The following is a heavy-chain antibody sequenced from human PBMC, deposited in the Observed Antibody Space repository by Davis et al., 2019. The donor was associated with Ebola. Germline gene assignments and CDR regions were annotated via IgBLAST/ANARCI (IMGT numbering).Heavy chain of an antibody. V-gene: IGHV3-23*01. CDR1: GFNFHQYA. CDR2: ISTTGYST. J-gene: IGHJ4*02. Sequence: GGSLRLSCAASGFNFHQYAMSWVRQAPGKGLEWVSSISTTGYSTYYADSVKGRFTISRGNSENTLSLQMNSLRAEDTAVYYCAKAVAASWSPFDNWGRGTLVTVSS. CDR3: AKAVAASWSPFDN. D-gene: IGHD6-19*01.